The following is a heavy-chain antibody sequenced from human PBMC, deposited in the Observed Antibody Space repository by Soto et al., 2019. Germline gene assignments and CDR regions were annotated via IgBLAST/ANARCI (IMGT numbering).Heavy chain of an antibody. CDR2: IYWDDDK. V-gene: IGHV2-5*02. CDR3: AHRPYDSSGYYYVLYFDY. D-gene: IGHD3-22*01. Sequence: QITLKESGPTLVKPTQTLTLTCTFSGFSLSTSGVGVGWIRQPPGKALEWLALIYWDDDKRYSPSLKSRLTITKDTSKNQVVLTMTNMDPVDTATYYCAHRPYDSSGYYYVLYFDYWGQGTLVTVSS. J-gene: IGHJ4*02. CDR1: GFSLSTSGVG.